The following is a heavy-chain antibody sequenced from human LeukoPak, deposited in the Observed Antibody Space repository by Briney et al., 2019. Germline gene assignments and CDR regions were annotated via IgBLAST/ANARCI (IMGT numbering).Heavy chain of an antibody. Sequence: GGSLRLSCAASGFTVSSNHMSWVRQAPGEWLEWVSVIYSGGTTYYADSVKGRFTISRDNSKSTLYLQMNSLRAEDTAVYYCATLGPTEYFVYWGQGTLVTVSS. D-gene: IGHD4-11*01. CDR3: ATLGPTEYFVY. CDR1: GFTVSSNH. J-gene: IGHJ4*02. CDR2: IYSGGTT. V-gene: IGHV3-53*01.